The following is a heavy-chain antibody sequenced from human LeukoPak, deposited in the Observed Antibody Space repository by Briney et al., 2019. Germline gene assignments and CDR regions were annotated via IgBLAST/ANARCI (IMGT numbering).Heavy chain of an antibody. J-gene: IGHJ4*02. Sequence: GGSLRLSCAASGFTVSSNYMSWVRQAPGKGLEWVSAISGSGGSTYYTDSVKGRFTISRDNSKNTLYLQMNSLRAEDTAVHYCAKERPTRRYCSGGSCYSRYFDYWGQGTLVTVSS. CDR2: ISGSGGST. V-gene: IGHV3-23*01. D-gene: IGHD2-15*01. CDR3: AKERPTRRYCSGGSCYSRYFDY. CDR1: GFTVSSNY.